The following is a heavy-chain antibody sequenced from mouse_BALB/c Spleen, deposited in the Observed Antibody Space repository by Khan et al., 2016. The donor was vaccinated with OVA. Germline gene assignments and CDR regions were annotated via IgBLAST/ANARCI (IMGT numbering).Heavy chain of an antibody. J-gene: IGHJ3*01. CDR1: GYSITSGYY. V-gene: IGHV3-6*02. Sequence: VQLQQSGPGLVKPSQSLSLTCSVTGYSITSGYYWNWIRQFPGNKLEWMGYINYGGSKNYNPSLKNRISITRDTSKNQFFLKLNSVTTEDTATYYCARGGRWFDYWGQGTLVTVSA. CDR2: INYGGSK. CDR3: ARGGRWFDY.